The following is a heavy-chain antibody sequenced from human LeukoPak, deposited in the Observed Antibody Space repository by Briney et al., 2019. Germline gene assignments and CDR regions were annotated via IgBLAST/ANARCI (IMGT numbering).Heavy chain of an antibody. Sequence: GASLRLSCAASGFTFSSYAMHWVRQAPGKGLEWVAVISYDGSNKYYADSVKGRFTISRDNSKNTLYLQMNSLRAEDTAVYYCARMFVRDYYDSSGYYADYWGQGTLVTVSS. CDR1: GFTFSSYA. CDR2: ISYDGSNK. D-gene: IGHD3-22*01. J-gene: IGHJ4*02. V-gene: IGHV3-30*04. CDR3: ARMFVRDYYDSSGYYADY.